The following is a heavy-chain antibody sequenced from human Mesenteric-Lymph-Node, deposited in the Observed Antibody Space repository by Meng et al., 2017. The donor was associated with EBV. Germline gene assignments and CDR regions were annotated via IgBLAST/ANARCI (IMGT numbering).Heavy chain of an antibody. J-gene: IGHJ4*02. CDR3: ARGDTMVQGGFDY. V-gene: IGHV4-34*01. CDR2: INHSGST. Sequence: QLQQGGEGLLKPSETLPLPCAVYGGSFSGYYWSWIRQPPGKGLEWIGEINHSGSTNYNPSLKSRVTISVDTSKNQFSLKLSSVTAADTAVYYCARGDTMVQGGFDYWGQGTLVTVSS. CDR1: GGSFSGYY. D-gene: IGHD3-10*01.